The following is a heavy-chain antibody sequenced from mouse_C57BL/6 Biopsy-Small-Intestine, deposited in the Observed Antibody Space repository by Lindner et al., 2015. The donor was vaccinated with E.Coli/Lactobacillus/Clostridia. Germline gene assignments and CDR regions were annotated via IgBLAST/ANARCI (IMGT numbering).Heavy chain of an antibody. V-gene: IGHV1-82*01. CDR3: ADGYYGGFPY. CDR1: GYAFSSSW. Sequence: VQLQESGPELVKPGASVKLSCKASGYAFSSSWMNWMKQRPGKGLEWIGRIYPGDGDTNYNGKFKGKATLTADTSSSTAYMQLSSLTSEDSAVYFCADGYYGGFPYWGQGTLVTVSA. J-gene: IGHJ3*01. CDR2: IYPGDGDT. D-gene: IGHD2-3*01.